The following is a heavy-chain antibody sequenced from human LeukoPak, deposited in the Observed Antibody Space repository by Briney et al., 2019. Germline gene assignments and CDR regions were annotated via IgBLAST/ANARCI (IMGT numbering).Heavy chain of an antibody. Sequence: GGSLRLSCAASGFTFSSYAMHWVRQAPGKGLEYVSAISSNGGSTYYANSVKGRFTISRDNSKNTLYLQMGSLRAEDMAVYYCARETGYSYEYYFDYWAREPWSPSPQ. CDR2: ISSNGGST. D-gene: IGHD5-18*01. CDR1: GFTFSSYA. CDR3: ARETGYSYEYYFDY. V-gene: IGHV3-64*01. J-gene: IGHJ4*02.